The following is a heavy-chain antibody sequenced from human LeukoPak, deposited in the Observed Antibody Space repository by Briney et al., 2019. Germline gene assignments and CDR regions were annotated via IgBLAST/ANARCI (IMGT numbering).Heavy chain of an antibody. Sequence: SSETLSLTCTVSGGSISVSSYYWAWIRQPPGKRLEWIGSIYHSGSTYYKPSLKSRVTISVDTSKNQFSLKLISVTAADTAVYYCAGVRRKHYDSSGLYYFDYWGRGALVSVSS. V-gene: IGHV4-39*01. CDR3: AGVRRKHYDSSGLYYFDY. CDR1: GGSISVSSYY. CDR2: IYHSGST. D-gene: IGHD3-22*01. J-gene: IGHJ4*02.